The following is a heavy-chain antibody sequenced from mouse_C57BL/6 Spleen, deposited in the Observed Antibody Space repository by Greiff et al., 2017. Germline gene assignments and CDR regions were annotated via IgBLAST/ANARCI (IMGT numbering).Heavy chain of an antibody. CDR1: GFSLTSYA. V-gene: IGHV2-9-1*01. CDR2: IWTGGGT. Sequence: QVQLQQSGPGLVAPSQSLSITCTVSGFSLTSYAISWVRQPPGKGLEWLGVIWTGGGTNYNSALKSSLSISKDHSKSQVFLKMNSLQTDDTARYYCARNEDSNYGWFAYWGQGTLVTVSA. J-gene: IGHJ3*01. D-gene: IGHD2-5*01. CDR3: ARNEDSNYGWFAY.